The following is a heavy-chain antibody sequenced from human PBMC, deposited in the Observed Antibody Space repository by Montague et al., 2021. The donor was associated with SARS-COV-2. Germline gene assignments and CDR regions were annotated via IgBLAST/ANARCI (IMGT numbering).Heavy chain of an antibody. V-gene: IGHV3-7*01. CDR1: GFTFSSYW. J-gene: IGHJ6*02. Sequence: SLRLYCAASGFTFSSYWMSWVRQAPGKGLEWVANIKQDGSEKYYVDSVKGRFTISRDNAKNSLYLQMNSLRAEDTAVYYCARDSIAVAGSPYYYGMDVWGQGTTVTVSS. D-gene: IGHD6-19*01. CDR2: IKQDGSEK. CDR3: ARDSIAVAGSPYYYGMDV.